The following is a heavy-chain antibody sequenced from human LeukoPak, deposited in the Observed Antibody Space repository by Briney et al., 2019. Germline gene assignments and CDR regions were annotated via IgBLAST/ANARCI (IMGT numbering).Heavy chain of an antibody. CDR1: GFTVSSNY. J-gene: IGHJ4*02. CDR2: ISGSGDII. CDR3: AKAKGHDILTGSRISDY. D-gene: IGHD3-9*01. Sequence: PGGSLRLSCAASGFTVSSNYMSWVRQAPGKGLEWVSLISGSGDIIYYADSVKGRFTISRDNSKNTVYLQMNSLRAEDTAIYYCAKAKGHDILTGSRISDYWGQGTLVTISS. V-gene: IGHV3-23*01.